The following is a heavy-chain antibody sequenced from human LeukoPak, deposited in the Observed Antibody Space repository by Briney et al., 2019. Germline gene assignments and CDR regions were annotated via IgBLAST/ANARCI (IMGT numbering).Heavy chain of an antibody. V-gene: IGHV3-33*01. Sequence: GRSLRLSCAASGFTFSSYGMHWVRQAPGKGLEWVAVMWYDGSNKYYTDSVKGRFTISRDNSKNTLYLQMNSLRAEDTAVYYCAREDGSFMDVWGQGTTVTVSS. CDR2: MWYDGSNK. J-gene: IGHJ6*02. CDR3: AREDGSFMDV. CDR1: GFTFSSYG.